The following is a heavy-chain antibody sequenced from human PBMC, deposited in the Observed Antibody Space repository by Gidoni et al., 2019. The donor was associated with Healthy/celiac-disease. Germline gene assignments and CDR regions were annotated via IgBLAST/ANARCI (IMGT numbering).Heavy chain of an antibody. Sequence: EVQLVESGGGLVQPGGSLRLSCAASGFTFSSYWMHWVRQAPGKGLVWVPRINSDGSSTSYADSVKGRFTISRDNAKNTLYLQMNSLRAEDTAVYYCARDIAAAGFYNWFDPWGQGTLVSVSS. CDR3: ARDIAAAGFYNWFDP. J-gene: IGHJ5*02. CDR2: INSDGSST. CDR1: GFTFSSYW. V-gene: IGHV3-74*01. D-gene: IGHD6-13*01.